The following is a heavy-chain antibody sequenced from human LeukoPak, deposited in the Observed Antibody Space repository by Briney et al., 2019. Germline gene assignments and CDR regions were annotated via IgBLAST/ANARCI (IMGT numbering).Heavy chain of an antibody. CDR1: GGSISSYY. V-gene: IGHV4-4*07. Sequence: SETLSLTCTVSGGSISSYYWSWIRQPAGKGLEWLGRIYTSGSTNYNPSLKSRVTMSVDTSKNQFSLKLSSVTAADTAVYYCARDRVMVREDYYYYMDVWGKGTTVTISS. CDR3: ARDRVMVREDYYYYMDV. D-gene: IGHD3-10*01. CDR2: IYTSGST. J-gene: IGHJ6*03.